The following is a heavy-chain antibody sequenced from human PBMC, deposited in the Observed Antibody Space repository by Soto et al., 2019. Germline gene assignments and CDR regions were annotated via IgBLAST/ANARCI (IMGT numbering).Heavy chain of an antibody. D-gene: IGHD3-3*01. J-gene: IGHJ5*02. V-gene: IGHV4-28*01. CDR1: GYSINNSDW. Sequence: SETLSLTCDVSGYSINNSDWWGWIRQPPGKGLEWIAYIYNRGSTFYNRSLKSRATMSVDTSKNQFSLKLNSVTAADTAVYYCARNPSGSIFGTGFDPWGQGTLVTVSS. CDR2: IYNRGST. CDR3: ARNPSGSIFGTGFDP.